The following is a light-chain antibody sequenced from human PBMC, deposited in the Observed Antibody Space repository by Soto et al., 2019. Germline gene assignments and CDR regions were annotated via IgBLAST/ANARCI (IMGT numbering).Light chain of an antibody. CDR3: QQYESSPLT. V-gene: IGKV3-20*01. CDR2: RAS. CDR1: QSVSSSF. Sequence: EIVLTQSPDTLSLSPGERATLSCRASQSVSSSFLAWYHQKPGQAPRLLIYRASSRATGIPDRFTGSGSGTDFTLTLSRLEPEDFAVDYCQQYESSPLTFGGGTKVEIK. J-gene: IGKJ4*01.